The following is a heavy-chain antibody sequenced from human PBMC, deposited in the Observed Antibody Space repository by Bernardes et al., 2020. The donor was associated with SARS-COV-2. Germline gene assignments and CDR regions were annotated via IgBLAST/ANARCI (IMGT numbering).Heavy chain of an antibody. Sequence: SETLSLTCTVSGGSISSYYWSWIRQPPGKGLEWIGYIYYSGSTNYNPSLKSRVTISVDTSKNQFSLKLSSVTAADTAVYYCAREEGSSSLNYWGQGTLVTVSS. CDR2: IYYSGST. V-gene: IGHV4-59*01. CDR1: GGSISSYY. D-gene: IGHD6-6*01. CDR3: AREEGSSSLNY. J-gene: IGHJ4*02.